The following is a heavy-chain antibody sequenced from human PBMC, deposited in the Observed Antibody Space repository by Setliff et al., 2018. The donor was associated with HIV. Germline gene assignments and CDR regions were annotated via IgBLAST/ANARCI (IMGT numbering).Heavy chain of an antibody. V-gene: IGHV4-61*09. CDR1: GGSISSDSHY. Sequence: SETLSLTCTVSGGSISSDSHYWNWIRQPAGKGLEWIGHIYTSGSINYNPSLKSRVTISVDTSKIQFSLKLSSVTAADTAVYYCARSGYDPMPGAMAPILWYFDLWGRGTLVTAPQ. CDR3: ARSGYDPMPGAMAPILWYFDL. J-gene: IGHJ2*01. CDR2: IYTSGSI. D-gene: IGHD5-12*01.